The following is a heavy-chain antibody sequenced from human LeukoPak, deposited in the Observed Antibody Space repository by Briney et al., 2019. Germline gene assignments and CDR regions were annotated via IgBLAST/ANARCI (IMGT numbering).Heavy chain of an antibody. V-gene: IGHV1-69*04. CDR1: GGTFSSYA. J-gene: IGHJ4*02. CDR3: ARGYCSSTSCYWHSGYDWAPGYIL. Sequence: ASVTVSCKASGGTFSSYAISWVRQAPGQGLEWMGRIIPILGIANYAQKFQGRVTITADKSTSTAYMELSSLRSEDTAVYYCARGYCSSTSCYWHSGYDWAPGYILWGQGTLVTVSS. CDR2: IIPILGIA. D-gene: IGHD2-2*01.